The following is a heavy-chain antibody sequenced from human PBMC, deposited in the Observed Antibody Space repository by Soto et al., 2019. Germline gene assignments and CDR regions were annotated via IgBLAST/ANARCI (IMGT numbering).Heavy chain of an antibody. CDR1: GFTFISYS. CDR3: ARDRLVAATSAPPYCYYGMDV. CDR2: ISSSSRYI. Sequence: LRLSFATSGFTFISYSINWVRQAPGMGLEWVSSISSSSRYIYYADSVRGRFTISRDNAKNSLYLQINSLRAEDTAVYYCARDRLVAATSAPPYCYYGMDVWGQGTTVTVSS. V-gene: IGHV3-21*01. D-gene: IGHD2-15*01. J-gene: IGHJ6*02.